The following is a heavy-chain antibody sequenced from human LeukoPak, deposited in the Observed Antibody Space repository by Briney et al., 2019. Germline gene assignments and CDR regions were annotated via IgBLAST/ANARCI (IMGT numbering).Heavy chain of an antibody. Sequence: GGSLRLSCAASGFTFSSYAMSWVRQAPGKGLEWVSAISGSGGSTYYADSVKGRFTISRDNPKNTLYLQMNSLRAEDTAVYYCAKDSDILTGYFDYWGQGTLVTVSS. V-gene: IGHV3-23*01. CDR3: AKDSDILTGYFDY. CDR1: GFTFSSYA. CDR2: ISGSGGST. J-gene: IGHJ4*02. D-gene: IGHD3-9*01.